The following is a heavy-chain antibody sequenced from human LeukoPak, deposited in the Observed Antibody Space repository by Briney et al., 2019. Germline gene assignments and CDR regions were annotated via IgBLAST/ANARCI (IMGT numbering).Heavy chain of an antibody. D-gene: IGHD4-17*01. CDR1: GFTFSSYS. CDR2: ISCSSSYI. V-gene: IGHV3-21*01. J-gene: IGHJ6*02. Sequence: KPGGSLRLSCAASGFTFSSYSMNWVRQAPGKGLEWVSSISCSSSYIYYADSVKGRFTISRDNAKNSLYLQMNSLRAEDTAVYYCARDTDSELDYGDSYYYYYGMDVWGQGTTVPVSS. CDR3: ARDTDSELDYGDSYYYYYGMDV.